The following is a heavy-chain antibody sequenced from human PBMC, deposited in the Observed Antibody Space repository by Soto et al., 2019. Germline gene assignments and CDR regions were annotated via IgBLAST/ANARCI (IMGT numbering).Heavy chain of an antibody. J-gene: IGHJ6*02. D-gene: IGHD3-9*01. Sequence: LRLSCAASGFTFSSYAMSWVRQAPGKGLEWVSAISGSGGSTYYADSVKGRFTISRDNSKNTLYLQMNSLRAEDTAVYYCAKDLTRYFDLLLRVDYYYGMDVWGQGTTVTVAS. V-gene: IGHV3-23*01. CDR1: GFTFSSYA. CDR2: ISGSGGST. CDR3: AKDLTRYFDLLLRVDYYYGMDV.